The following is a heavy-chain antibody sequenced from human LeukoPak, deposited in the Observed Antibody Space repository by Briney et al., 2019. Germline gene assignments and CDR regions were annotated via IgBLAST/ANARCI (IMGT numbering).Heavy chain of an antibody. D-gene: IGHD5-12*01. CDR3: ARDRSSLYNGNYAF. J-gene: IGHJ4*02. Sequence: ASVKVSCKASGGTFSSYAISWVRQAPGQGLEWMGWINPNSGGTNYAQKFQGRVTMTRDTSISTAYMELSRLRSDDTAVYYCARDRSSLYNGNYAFWGQGTLVTVSS. V-gene: IGHV1-2*02. CDR2: INPNSGGT. CDR1: GGTFSSYA.